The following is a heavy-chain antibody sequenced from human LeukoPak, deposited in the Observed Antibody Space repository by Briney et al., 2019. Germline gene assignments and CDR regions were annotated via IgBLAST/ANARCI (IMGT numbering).Heavy chain of an antibody. CDR3: ARYNGGGSGDYYYYGMDV. J-gene: IGHJ6*02. Sequence: SETLSLTCTVSGGSISSYYWSWIRQPPGKGLEWIGYIYYSGSTNYNPSLKGRVTISVDTSKNQFSLRLSSVTAADTAVYNCARYNGGGSGDYYYYGMDVWGQGTTVTVSS. D-gene: IGHD2-15*01. CDR1: GGSISSYY. CDR2: IYYSGST. V-gene: IGHV4-59*01.